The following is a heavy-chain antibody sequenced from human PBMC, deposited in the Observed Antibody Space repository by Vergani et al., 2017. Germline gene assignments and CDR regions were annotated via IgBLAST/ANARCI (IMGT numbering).Heavy chain of an antibody. CDR2: IWYDGRNK. D-gene: IGHD4-11*01. V-gene: IGHV3-33*01. J-gene: IGHJ4*02. Sequence: QVHLVESGGGVVQPGRSLRLSCAASGFTFGSFGMHWVRQAPGKGLEWVAVIWYDGRNKQYADSVKGRFTVSRDNSQSTLYLQMNSLRAEDTAMYYCARDLSYSTAWPHFDSRGQGTLVTVSS. CDR3: ARDLSYSTAWPHFDS. CDR1: GFTFGSFG.